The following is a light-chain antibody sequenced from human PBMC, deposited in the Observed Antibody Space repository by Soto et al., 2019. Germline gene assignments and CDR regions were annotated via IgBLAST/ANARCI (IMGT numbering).Light chain of an antibody. V-gene: IGKV3-15*01. CDR3: QKYESLPLT. CDR2: GAS. J-gene: IGKJ5*01. Sequence: EIVMTQSPATLSVSPGERATLSCRASQSVSSNLAWYQQKPGQAPRLLIYGASTRATGIPDRFSGSGSGTGFTFTISRLQPEDFATYYCQKYESLPLTFGQGTRLEIK. CDR1: QSVSSN.